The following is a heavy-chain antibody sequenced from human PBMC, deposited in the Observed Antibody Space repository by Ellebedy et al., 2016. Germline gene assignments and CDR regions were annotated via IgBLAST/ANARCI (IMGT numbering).Heavy chain of an antibody. J-gene: IGHJ4*02. CDR2: ISVYNDNK. V-gene: IGHV1-18*01. CDR3: ARRGMLYCSSTYCVDY. CDR1: GYSFSNYG. D-gene: IGHD2-2*01. Sequence: ASVKVSCXASGYSFSNYGISWVRQPPGQGLEWMGWISVYNDNKNYAQKFQGRVTMTTETSTTTAYMELRSLRSDDTAVYYCARRGMLYCSSTYCVDYWGQGTLVTVSS.